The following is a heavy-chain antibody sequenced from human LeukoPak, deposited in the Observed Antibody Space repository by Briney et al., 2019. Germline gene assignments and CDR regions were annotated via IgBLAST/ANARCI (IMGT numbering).Heavy chain of an antibody. CDR3: ARDPSAVPTAVNWFDP. V-gene: IGHV3-21*06. J-gene: IGHJ5*02. D-gene: IGHD2-2*01. CDR2: ISSTSTYI. CDR1: GLSFSSYS. Sequence: GGSLRLSCVASGLSFSSYSMNWVRQAPGKGLEWVSSISSTSTYIYYTDSVKGQFTISRDNAKNSLYLQMDSLRAEDTAVYYCARDPSAVPTAVNWFDPWGQGTLVTVSS.